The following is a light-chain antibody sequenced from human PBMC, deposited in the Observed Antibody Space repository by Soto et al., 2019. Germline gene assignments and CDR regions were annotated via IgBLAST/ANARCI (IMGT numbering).Light chain of an antibody. CDR2: EVN. J-gene: IGLJ2*01. CDR3: SSYISSTSRDSVI. CDR1: NSDIGGYNY. Sequence: QSALTQPASVSGSPGQSITISCTGTNSDIGGYNYVSWYQQHPGKAPKPIIYEVNNRPSGISERFSGSKSGNMASLTISGLQPEDEADYYCSSYISSTSRDSVIFGGGTKVTVL. V-gene: IGLV2-14*01.